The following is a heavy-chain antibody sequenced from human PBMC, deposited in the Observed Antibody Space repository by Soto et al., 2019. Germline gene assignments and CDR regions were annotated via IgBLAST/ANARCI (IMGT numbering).Heavy chain of an antibody. V-gene: IGHV4-34*01. CDR1: GGSVSVPNYY. D-gene: IGHD1-1*01. CDR3: ARVQRGTATTVVDAFDI. CDR2: MSHSGGS. J-gene: IGHJ3*02. Sequence: QVQLQQWGAGLLKPPETLSLTCAVYGGSVSVPNYYWSWIRQPPGKGLEWIGEMSHSGGSHFNPSLKSRVTISVDTSTNQFSLKMSSVTAADTALYYCARVQRGTATTVVDAFDIWGPGTMVIVSS.